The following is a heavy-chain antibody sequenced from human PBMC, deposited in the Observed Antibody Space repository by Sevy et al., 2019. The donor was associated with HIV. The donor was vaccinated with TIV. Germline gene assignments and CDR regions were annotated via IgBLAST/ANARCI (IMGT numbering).Heavy chain of an antibody. CDR3: AAAVRGVSIGGNYYYYGMDV. CDR1: GFTFTSSA. Sequence: ASVKVSCKASGFTFTSSAVQWVRQARGQRLEWIGWIVVGSGNTNYAQKFQERVTITRDMSTSTAYMELSSLRSEDTAVYYWAAAVRGVSIGGNYYYYGMDVWGQGTTVTVSS. V-gene: IGHV1-58*01. D-gene: IGHD3-10*01. J-gene: IGHJ6*02. CDR2: IVVGSGNT.